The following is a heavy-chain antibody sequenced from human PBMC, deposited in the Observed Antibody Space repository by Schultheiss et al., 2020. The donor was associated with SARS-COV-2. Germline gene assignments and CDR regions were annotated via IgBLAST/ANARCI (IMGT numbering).Heavy chain of an antibody. D-gene: IGHD3-10*01. Sequence: SVKVSCEASRYTFTGDYLHWVRQAPGQGLEWMGGIIPIFGTANYAQKFQGRVTITADESTSTAYMELSSLRSEDTAVYYCAKDAGELYYWSYHYYYYGMDVWGQGTTVTVSS. J-gene: IGHJ6*02. CDR1: RYTFTGDY. CDR2: IIPIFGTA. CDR3: AKDAGELYYWSYHYYYYGMDV. V-gene: IGHV1-69*13.